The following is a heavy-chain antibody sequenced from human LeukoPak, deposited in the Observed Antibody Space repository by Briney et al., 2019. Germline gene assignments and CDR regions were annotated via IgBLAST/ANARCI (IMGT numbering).Heavy chain of an antibody. V-gene: IGHV4-59*02. CDR3: AILAEYCNSGSCYLGWFDP. D-gene: IGHD2-15*01. Sequence: GSLRLSCAASGFTVSSNYMSWVRQTPGKGLEWIGYMYDSGSTNYNPSLKSRVTMSIDTSKNQFSLKLSSVTAADTAVYYCAILAEYCNSGSCYLGWFDPWGQGTLVTVSS. CDR2: MYDSGST. CDR1: GFTVSSNY. J-gene: IGHJ5*02.